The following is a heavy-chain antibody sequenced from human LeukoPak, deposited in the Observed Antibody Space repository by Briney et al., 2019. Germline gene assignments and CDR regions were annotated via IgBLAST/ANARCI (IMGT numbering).Heavy chain of an antibody. V-gene: IGHV1-8*02. CDR3: ARDNSDWFDP. CDR1: GYTFTSYD. D-gene: IGHD2/OR15-2a*01. CDR2: MNPNSGNT. J-gene: IGHJ5*02. Sequence: GASVKVSCKASGYTFTSYDINWVQQATGQGLEWMGWMNPNSGNTGYAQKLQGRVTMTTDTSTSTAYMELRSLRSDDTAVYYCARDNSDWFDPWGQGTLVTVSS.